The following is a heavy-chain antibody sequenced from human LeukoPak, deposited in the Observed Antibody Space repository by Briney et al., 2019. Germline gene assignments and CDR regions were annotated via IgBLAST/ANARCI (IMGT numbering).Heavy chain of an antibody. J-gene: IGHJ6*02. CDR2: MNPNSGNT. CDR3: ARGRSSGWFVFVRDYYYGMDV. Sequence: ASVKVSCKASGYTFTSYDINWVRQATGQGLEWMGWMNPNSGNTGYAQKFQGRVTMTRNTSISTAYMELSSLRSEDTAVYYCARGRSSGWFVFVRDYYYGMDVWGQGTTVTVSS. D-gene: IGHD6-19*01. CDR1: GYTFTSYD. V-gene: IGHV1-8*01.